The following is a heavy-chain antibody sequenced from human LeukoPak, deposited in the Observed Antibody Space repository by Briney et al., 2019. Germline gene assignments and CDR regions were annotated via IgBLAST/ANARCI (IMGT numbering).Heavy chain of an antibody. CDR1: GYTFTGYY. Sequence: ASVKVSCKASGYTFTGYYMHWVRQAPGQGLEWMGRINPNSGGTNYAQKFQGRVTMTRDTSISTAYMELSRLRSDDTAVYYCARGIYSSSWYDYWGQGTLVTVSS. CDR2: INPNSGGT. J-gene: IGHJ4*02. CDR3: ARGIYSSSWYDY. V-gene: IGHV1-2*06. D-gene: IGHD6-13*01.